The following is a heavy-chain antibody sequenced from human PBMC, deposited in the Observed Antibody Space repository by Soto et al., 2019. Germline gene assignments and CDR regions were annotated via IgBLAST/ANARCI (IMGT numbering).Heavy chain of an antibody. CDR1: GGSISGYY. CDR2: IFYSGGT. J-gene: IGHJ4*02. CDR3: ARVGSSGWSPDY. V-gene: IGHV4-59*01. D-gene: IGHD6-19*01. Sequence: QLQLQESGPGLVKPSETLSLTCTVSGGSISGYYWTWIRQPPGKGLEWIGYIFYSGGTNYNPSLKSRLTISVDTSKNQFSLKLSSVTAADTALYHCARVGSSGWSPDYWGRGTLVTVSS.